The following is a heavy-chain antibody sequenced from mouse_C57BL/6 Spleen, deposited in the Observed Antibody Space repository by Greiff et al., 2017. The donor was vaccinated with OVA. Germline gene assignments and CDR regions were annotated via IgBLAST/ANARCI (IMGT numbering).Heavy chain of an antibody. J-gene: IGHJ3*01. CDR3: TRYDYAFAY. CDR2: IRLKSDNYAT. Sequence: EVQRVESGGGLVQPGGSMKLSCVASGFTFSNYWMNWVRQSPEKGLEWVAQIRLKSDNYATHYAESVKGRFTISRDDSKSSVYLQMNNLRAEDTGIYYCTRYDYAFAYWGQGTLVTVSA. D-gene: IGHD2-4*01. V-gene: IGHV6-3*01. CDR1: GFTFSNYW.